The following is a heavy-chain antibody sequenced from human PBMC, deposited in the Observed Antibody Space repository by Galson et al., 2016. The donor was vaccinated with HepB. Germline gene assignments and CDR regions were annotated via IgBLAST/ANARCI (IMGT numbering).Heavy chain of an antibody. CDR2: FYHSETT. J-gene: IGHJ4*02. CDR3: ARAGTTVTTHYYYLDS. CDR1: GYSISSGYY. V-gene: IGHV4-38-2*01. Sequence: ETLSLTCAVSGYSISSGYYWGWIRQSPGKGLEWIASFYHSETTYYAPSLKSRVTISVDTSKNQFSLKLSSVTAADTAVYYCARAGTTVTTHYYYLDSWGQGTLVTVSP. D-gene: IGHD4-17*01.